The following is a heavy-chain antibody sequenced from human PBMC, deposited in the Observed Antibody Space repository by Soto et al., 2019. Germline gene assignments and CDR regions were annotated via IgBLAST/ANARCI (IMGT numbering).Heavy chain of an antibody. CDR3: ARSASYYGIDV. CDR1: GFTLRSYA. Sequence: GGSLRLSCAASGFTLRSYAMHWVRQAPGKGLEWVAVISYEGSNQYYADSVKGRFTLTRDNSKKTVDLQMNSLRADDTAVYYRARSASYYGIDVWGQGTTVTVYS. V-gene: IGHV3-30*04. CDR2: ISYEGSNQ. J-gene: IGHJ6*02.